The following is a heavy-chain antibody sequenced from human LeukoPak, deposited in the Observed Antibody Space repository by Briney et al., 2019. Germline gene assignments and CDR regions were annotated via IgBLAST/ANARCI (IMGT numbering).Heavy chain of an antibody. J-gene: IGHJ3*02. Sequence: VASVKVSCKASGGTFSSYAISWVRQAPGQGLEWMGGIIPIFGTANYAQKFQGRVTITADESTSTAYMELSSLRSEDTAVYYCARSDSSSWDNDAFDIWGQGTMVTVSS. CDR2: IIPIFGTA. CDR3: ARSDSSSWDNDAFDI. D-gene: IGHD6-13*01. CDR1: GGTFSSYA. V-gene: IGHV1-69*13.